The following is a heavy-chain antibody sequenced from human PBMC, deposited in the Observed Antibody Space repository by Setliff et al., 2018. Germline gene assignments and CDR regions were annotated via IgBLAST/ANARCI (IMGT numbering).Heavy chain of an antibody. V-gene: IGHV3-33*08. Sequence: PGGSLRLSCAASGFTFSTYAMSWVRQAPGKGLEWVAIIWHDGTNKYYADSVKGRFDISRDSSKNTVYLQMNSLTAEDTAVYYCARSYNFWSGPALDVWGKGTTVTVS. D-gene: IGHD3-3*01. CDR3: ARSYNFWSGPALDV. CDR1: GFTFSTYA. CDR2: IWHDGTNK. J-gene: IGHJ6*03.